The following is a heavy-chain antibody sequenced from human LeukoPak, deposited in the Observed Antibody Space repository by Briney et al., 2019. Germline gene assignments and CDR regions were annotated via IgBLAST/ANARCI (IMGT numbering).Heavy chain of an antibody. CDR1: GFTFSSYG. J-gene: IGHJ4*02. Sequence: GGSLRLSCAASGFTFSSYGMHWVRQAPGKGLEWVAVISYDGSNKYYADSVKGRFTISRDNSKNTLYLQMNSLRAEDTAVYYCAKTYYDILTGYSDYWGQGTLVTVSS. CDR3: AKTYYDILTGYSDY. CDR2: ISYDGSNK. D-gene: IGHD3-9*01. V-gene: IGHV3-30*18.